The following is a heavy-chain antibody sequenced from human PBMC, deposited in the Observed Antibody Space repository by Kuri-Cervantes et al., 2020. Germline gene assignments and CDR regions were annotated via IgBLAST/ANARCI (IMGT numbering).Heavy chain of an antibody. J-gene: IGHJ6*03. V-gene: IGHV4-59*01. D-gene: IGHD2-2*01. CDR2: IYYSGST. CDR1: GGSFSGYY. Sequence: SQTLSLTCAVYGGSFSGYYWSWIRQPPGKVLEWIGYIYYSGSTNYNPSLKSRVTISVDTSKNQFSLKLSSVTAADTAVYYCARTIPAAFGYYYYMDVWGKGTTVTVSS. CDR3: ARTIPAAFGYYYYMDV.